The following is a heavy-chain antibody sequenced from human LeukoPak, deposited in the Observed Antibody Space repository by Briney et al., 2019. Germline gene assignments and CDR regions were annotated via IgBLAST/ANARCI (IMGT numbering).Heavy chain of an antibody. CDR2: IYTSGST. Sequence: SETLSLTCTVSGGSISSYYWSWIRQPPGKGLEWIGYIYTSGSTNYNPSLKSRVTISVDTSKNQFSLKLSSVTAADTAVHYCARRGIGSSAYDYWGQGTLVTVSS. D-gene: IGHD6-6*01. J-gene: IGHJ4*02. V-gene: IGHV4-4*09. CDR3: ARRGIGSSAYDY. CDR1: GGSISSYY.